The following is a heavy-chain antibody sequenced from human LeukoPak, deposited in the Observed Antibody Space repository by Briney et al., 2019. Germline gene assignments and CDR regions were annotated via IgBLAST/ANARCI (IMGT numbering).Heavy chain of an antibody. CDR3: AKGAQRYSYGVYYFDY. CDR2: ISGSGGST. V-gene: IGHV3-23*01. D-gene: IGHD5-18*01. J-gene: IGHJ4*02. CDR1: GFTFSSYW. Sequence: GGSLRPSCAASGFTFSSYWMSWVRQAPGKGLEWVSAISGSGGSTYYADSVKGRFTISRDNSKNTLYLQMNSLRAEDTAVYYCAKGAQRYSYGVYYFDYWGQGTLVTVSS.